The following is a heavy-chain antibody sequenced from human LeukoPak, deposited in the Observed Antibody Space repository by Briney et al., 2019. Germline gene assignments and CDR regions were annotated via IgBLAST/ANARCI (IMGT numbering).Heavy chain of an antibody. CDR1: GGSISSSSYY. V-gene: IGHV4-39*07. D-gene: IGHD3-10*01. J-gene: IGHJ6*02. Sequence: SETLSLTCTVSGGSISSSSYYWGWIRQPPGKGLEWIVSIYYSGSTYYNPSLKSRVTISVDTSQNQFSLKLSSVTAADTAVYYCASDSRRRGDYGMDVWGQGTTVTVSS. CDR3: ASDSRRRGDYGMDV. CDR2: IYYSGST.